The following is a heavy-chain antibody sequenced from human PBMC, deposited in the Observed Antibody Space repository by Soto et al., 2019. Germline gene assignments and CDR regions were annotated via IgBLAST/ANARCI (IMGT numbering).Heavy chain of an antibody. Sequence: SVKVSCKASGGTFSSYAISWVRQAPGQGLEWMGGIIPIFGTANYAQKFQGRVTITADESTSTAYMELSSLRSEDTAVYYCASGLTTVITVDFYYYYYGMDVWGQGTTVTGSS. CDR2: IIPIFGTA. CDR3: ASGLTTVITVDFYYYYYGMDV. CDR1: GGTFSSYA. D-gene: IGHD4-4*01. J-gene: IGHJ6*02. V-gene: IGHV1-69*13.